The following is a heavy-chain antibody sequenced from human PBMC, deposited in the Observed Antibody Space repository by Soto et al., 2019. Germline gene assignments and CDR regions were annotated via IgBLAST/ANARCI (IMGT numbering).Heavy chain of an antibody. CDR3: ARAKTLKRYCSGGSCRRVLDY. CDR1: GGSFSGYY. CDR2: INHSGST. J-gene: IGHJ4*02. D-gene: IGHD2-15*01. Sequence: LSLTCAVYGGSFSGYYWSWIRQPPGKGLEWIGEINHSGSTNYNPSLKSRVTISVDTSKNQFSLKLSSVTAADTAVYYCARAKTLKRYCSGGSCRRVLDYWGQGTLVTVSS. V-gene: IGHV4-34*01.